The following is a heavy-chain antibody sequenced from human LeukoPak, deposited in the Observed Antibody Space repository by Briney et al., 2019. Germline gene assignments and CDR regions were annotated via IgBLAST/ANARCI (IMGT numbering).Heavy chain of an antibody. Sequence: SLRLSCAASGFTFDDYAMHWVRQAPGKGLEWVSGISWNSGSIGYADSVKGRFTISRDNAKNSLYLQMNSLRAEDTALYYCAKDGFDDSSGYYSWGQGTLVTVSS. CDR1: GFTFDDYA. V-gene: IGHV3-9*01. J-gene: IGHJ4*02. CDR2: ISWNSGSI. CDR3: AKDGFDDSSGYYS. D-gene: IGHD3-22*01.